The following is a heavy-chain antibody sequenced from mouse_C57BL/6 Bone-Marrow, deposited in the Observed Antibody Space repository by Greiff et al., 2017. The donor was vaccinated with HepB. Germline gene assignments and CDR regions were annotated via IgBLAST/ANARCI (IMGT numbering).Heavy chain of an antibody. CDR2: LYWDDDK. D-gene: IGHD1-1*01. CDR3: ARRGYYYGSRAMDY. J-gene: IGHJ4*01. Sequence: LKECGPGILQSSQTLSLTCSFSGFSLSTSGMGVSWIRQPSGKGLEWLAHLYWDDDKRYNPSLKSQLTISKDTSRNQVFLKITSVDTADTATYYCARRGYYYGSRAMDYWGQGTSVTVSS. CDR1: GFSLSTSGMG. V-gene: IGHV8-12*01.